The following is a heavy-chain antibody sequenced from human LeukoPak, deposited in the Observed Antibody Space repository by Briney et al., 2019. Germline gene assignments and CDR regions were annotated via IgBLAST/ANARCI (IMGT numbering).Heavy chain of an antibody. CDR1: GYSFTSYW. Sequence: GASLKISCKGSGYSFTSYWIGWVRQMPGKGLEWMGIIYPGDSDTRYGPSFQGQVTISADKSISTAYLQWSSLKASDTAMYYCASTVGIAAAGPYYYYGMDVWGQGTTVTVSS. CDR3: ASTVGIAAAGPYYYYGMDV. D-gene: IGHD6-13*01. CDR2: IYPGDSDT. J-gene: IGHJ6*02. V-gene: IGHV5-51*01.